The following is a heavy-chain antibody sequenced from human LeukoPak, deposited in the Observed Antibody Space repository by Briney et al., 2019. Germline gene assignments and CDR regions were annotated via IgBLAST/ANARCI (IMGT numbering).Heavy chain of an antibody. CDR3: ARRGGYKSFDY. CDR2: IYYSGST. D-gene: IGHD5-24*01. Sequence: KPSETLSLTCTVSGGSISSSSYYWGWIRQPPGKGLEWIGSIYYSGSTYYNPSLKSRVTISVDTSNNQFSLKLTSVTAADTAVYYCARRGGYKSFDYWGQGTLVTVSS. J-gene: IGHJ4*02. CDR1: GGSISSSSYY. V-gene: IGHV4-39*01.